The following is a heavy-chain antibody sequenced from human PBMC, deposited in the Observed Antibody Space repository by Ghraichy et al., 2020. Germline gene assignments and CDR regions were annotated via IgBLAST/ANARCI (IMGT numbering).Heavy chain of an antibody. J-gene: IGHJ4*02. D-gene: IGHD1-26*01. CDR3: ARGKNSGSWHDY. Sequence: ASVKVSCKASGYTFTSYGISWVRQAPGQGLEWMGWISAYNGNTNYAQKLQGRVTMTTDPSTSTAYMELRSPRSDDTAVYSCARGKNSGSWHDYWGQGTLVTVSS. V-gene: IGHV1-18*01. CDR1: GYTFTSYG. CDR2: ISAYNGNT.